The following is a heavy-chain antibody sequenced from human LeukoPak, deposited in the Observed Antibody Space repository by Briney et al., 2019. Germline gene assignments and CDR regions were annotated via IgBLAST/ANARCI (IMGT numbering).Heavy chain of an antibody. J-gene: IGHJ4*02. CDR1: GFTFSSYS. V-gene: IGHV3-21*01. Sequence: GGSLRLSCVASGFTFSSYSMNWVRQAPGKGLEWVSSIKSSSSYIYHAGSVKGRFTISRDNAKNSLYLQMNSLRAEDTAVYYCARDPYFDYWGQGTLVTVSS. CDR2: IKSSSSYI. CDR3: ARDPYFDY.